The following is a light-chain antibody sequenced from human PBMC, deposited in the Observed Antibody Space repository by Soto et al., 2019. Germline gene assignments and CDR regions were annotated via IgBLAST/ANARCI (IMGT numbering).Light chain of an antibody. CDR1: SSDVGDYKY. Sequence: QSALTQPDSVAGSPGQSITISCTGTSSDVGDYKYVSWYQQHPDKAPKLIIFVNSNRPSGISNRFSASKSGNTASLTISGLQAEDEADYYCSSYTSSDTPYVFGTGTKLTVL. CDR3: SSYTSSDTPYV. J-gene: IGLJ1*01. CDR2: VNS. V-gene: IGLV2-14*01.